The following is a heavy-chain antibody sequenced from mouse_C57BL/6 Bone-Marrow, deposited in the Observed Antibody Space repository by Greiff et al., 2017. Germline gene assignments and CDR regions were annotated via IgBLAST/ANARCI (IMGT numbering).Heavy chain of an antibody. CDR2: IDPSDSYT. CDR1: GYTFTSYW. Sequence: QVQLQQSGAELVKPGASVKLSCKASGYTFTSYWMQWVKQRPGQGLEWIGEIDPSDSYTNYNQKFKGKATLTVDTSSSTAYMQLSSLTSEDSAVYYCARDSIYYYGSSLYYYAMDYWGQGTSVTVSS. CDR3: ARDSIYYYGSSLYYYAMDY. D-gene: IGHD1-1*01. J-gene: IGHJ4*01. V-gene: IGHV1-50*01.